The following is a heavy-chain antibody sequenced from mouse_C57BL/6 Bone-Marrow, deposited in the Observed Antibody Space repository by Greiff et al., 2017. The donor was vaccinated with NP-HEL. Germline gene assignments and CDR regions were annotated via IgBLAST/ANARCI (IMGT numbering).Heavy chain of an antibody. J-gene: IGHJ3*01. V-gene: IGHV5-9-1*02. CDR2: ISSGGDYI. CDR1: GFTFSSYA. Sequence: EVKLMESGEGLVKPGGSLKLSCAASGFTFSSYAMSWVRQTPEKRLEWVAYISSGGDYIYYADTVKGRFTISRDNARNTLYLQMSSLKSEDTAMYYCTGPPYYDRPPYWGQGTLVTVSA. CDR3: TGPPYYDRPPY. D-gene: IGHD2-10*01.